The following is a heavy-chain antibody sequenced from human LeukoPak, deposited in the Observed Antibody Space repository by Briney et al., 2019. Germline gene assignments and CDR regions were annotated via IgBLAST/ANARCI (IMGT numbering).Heavy chain of an antibody. V-gene: IGHV3-30*04. CDR2: ISYDGSNK. J-gene: IGHJ4*02. CDR1: GFTFSSYA. CDR3: ARALSGSFFSAPDY. Sequence: GGPLRLSCAASGFTFSSYAMHWVRQAPGKGLEWVAVISYDGSNKYYADSVKGRFTISRDNSKNTLYLQMNSLRAEDTAVYYCARALSGSFFSAPDYWGQGTLVTVSS. D-gene: IGHD1-26*01.